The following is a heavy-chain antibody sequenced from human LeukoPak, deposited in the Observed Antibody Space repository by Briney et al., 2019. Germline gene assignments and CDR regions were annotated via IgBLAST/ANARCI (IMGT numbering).Heavy chain of an antibody. D-gene: IGHD1-7*01. CDR1: GYTFTNYW. CDR3: ARRAGVTGTLFDF. J-gene: IGHJ4*02. CDR2: IYPRDSET. Sequence: GESLKISCKGSGYTFTNYWIGWVRQMPGKGLEWMGIIYPRDSETRSSPSFQGQVAISADKSLTTAYLQLNSLKASDSAMYYCARRAGVTGTLFDFWGQGTLVTVSS. V-gene: IGHV5-51*01.